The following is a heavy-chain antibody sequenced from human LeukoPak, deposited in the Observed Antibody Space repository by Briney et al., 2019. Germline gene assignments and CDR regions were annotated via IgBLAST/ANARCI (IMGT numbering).Heavy chain of an antibody. V-gene: IGHV3-23*01. CDR3: TKAGLRGDDSHAKLSDY. CDR1: GFTFSSYA. CDR2: ISDSGYYT. Sequence: GSSLRLSCAASGFTFSSYAMSSVRQAPGKGLEWVSTISDSGYYTYYADSVKGRFTISRDNSKNTLHLQMNSLRAEDTAVYYCTKAGLRGDDSHAKLSDYWGQGTLVTVSS. D-gene: IGHD2-21*01. J-gene: IGHJ4*02.